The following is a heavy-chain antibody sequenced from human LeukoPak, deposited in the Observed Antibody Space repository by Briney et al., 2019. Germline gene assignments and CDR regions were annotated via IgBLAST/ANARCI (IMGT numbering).Heavy chain of an antibody. V-gene: IGHV1-8*01. CDR1: GYTFPNYD. CDR2: MNPTSGNT. CDR3: AGGSSL. J-gene: IGHJ4*02. Sequence: ASVTVSCKASGYTFPNYDIHWVRQPTGQGLEWMGWMNPTSGNTGYAQKFQGRVTMTRNTAKGRAYMELSSLRSEDTVFYDSAGGSSLCGQGTLVIVSS.